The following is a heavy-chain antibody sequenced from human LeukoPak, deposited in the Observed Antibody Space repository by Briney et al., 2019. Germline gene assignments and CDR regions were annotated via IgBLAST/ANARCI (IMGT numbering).Heavy chain of an antibody. D-gene: IGHD2-2*01. Sequence: ASVKVSCKASGYTFTSYYMHWVRQAPGQGLEWMGIINPSGGSTSYAQKFQGRVTMTRDTSTSTVYMELSSLRSEDTAVYYCARVYCSSTSCPWGFDPWGQGTLVTVSS. CDR2: INPSGGST. CDR1: GYTFTSYY. J-gene: IGHJ5*02. CDR3: ARVYCSSTSCPWGFDP. V-gene: IGHV1-46*01.